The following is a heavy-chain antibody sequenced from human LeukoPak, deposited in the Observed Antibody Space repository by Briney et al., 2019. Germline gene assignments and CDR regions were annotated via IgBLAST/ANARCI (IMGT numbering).Heavy chain of an antibody. CDR2: FDPEDGET. J-gene: IGHJ4*02. CDR3: ATGGVRIAAAGLDY. Sequence: RQAPGEXLEWMGGFDPEDGETIYAQKFQGRVTMTEDTSTDTAYMELSSLRSEDTAVYYCATGGVRIAAAGLDYWGQGTLVTVSS. D-gene: IGHD6-13*01. V-gene: IGHV1-24*01.